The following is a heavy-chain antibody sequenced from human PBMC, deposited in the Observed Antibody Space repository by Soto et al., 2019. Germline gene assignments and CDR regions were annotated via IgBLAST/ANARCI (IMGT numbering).Heavy chain of an antibody. D-gene: IGHD6-13*01. Sequence: GGSLRLSCAASGFTFSSYSMNWVRQAPGKGLEWVSYISSSSSTIYYADSVKGRFTISRDNAKNSLYLQMNSLRAEDTAVYYCARDFRPPIAAAGYYYYYYYMDVWGKGTTVTVSS. V-gene: IGHV3-48*01. CDR3: ARDFRPPIAAAGYYYYYYYMDV. J-gene: IGHJ6*03. CDR2: ISSSSSTI. CDR1: GFTFSSYS.